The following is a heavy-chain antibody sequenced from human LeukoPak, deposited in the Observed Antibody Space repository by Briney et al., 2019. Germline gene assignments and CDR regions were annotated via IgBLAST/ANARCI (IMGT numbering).Heavy chain of an antibody. D-gene: IGHD3-10*01. Sequence: PGGSLRLSCAVSGFTFSDYYMTWIRQAPGKGLEWVSYIRSGGTTIYYADSVKGRFTISRDNAKNSLYLQMNSLRAEDTAVYFCARIPAWLGAFGYFDVWGRGTLVTVSS. CDR2: IRSGGTTI. J-gene: IGHJ2*01. CDR3: ARIPAWLGAFGYFDV. CDR1: GFTFSDYY. V-gene: IGHV3-11*01.